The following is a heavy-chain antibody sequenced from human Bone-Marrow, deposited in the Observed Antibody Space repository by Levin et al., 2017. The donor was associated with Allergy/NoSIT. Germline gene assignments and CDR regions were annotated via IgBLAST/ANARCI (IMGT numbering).Heavy chain of an antibody. V-gene: IGHV3-23*01. CDR1: GFTFSSYA. D-gene: IGHD6-19*01. CDR3: AKRAHSGGWYGYDYDYMDV. Sequence: GGSLRLSCAASGFTFSSYAMSWVRQAPGKGLEWVSAISGSGGSTYYADSVKGRFTISRDNSKNTLYLQMNSLRAEDTAVYYCAKRAHSGGWYGYDYDYMDVWGKGTTVTVSS. J-gene: IGHJ6*03. CDR2: ISGSGGST.